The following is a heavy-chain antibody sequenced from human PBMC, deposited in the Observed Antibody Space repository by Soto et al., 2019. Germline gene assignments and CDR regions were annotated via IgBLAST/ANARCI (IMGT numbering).Heavy chain of an antibody. CDR3: AKDLSGSPDAFDI. Sequence: GGSLRLSCAASGFTFSSYAMHWVRQAPGKGLEYVSAISSSGGSTYYANSVKGRFTISRDNSKNTLYLQMNSLRAEDTAVYYCAKDLSGSPDAFDIWGQGTMVTVSS. CDR2: ISSSGGST. D-gene: IGHD1-26*01. V-gene: IGHV3-23*01. CDR1: GFTFSSYA. J-gene: IGHJ3*02.